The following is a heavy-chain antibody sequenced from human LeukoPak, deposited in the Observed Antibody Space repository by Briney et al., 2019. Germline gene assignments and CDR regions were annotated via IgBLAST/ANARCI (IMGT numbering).Heavy chain of an antibody. V-gene: IGHV3-23*01. D-gene: IGHD4-17*01. CDR1: GFTFSSYA. Sequence: PGGSLRLSCAASGFTFSSYAMGWVRQAPGKGLEWVSLISGSGGSTYYADSVKGRFTVSRDNSKNTEYLQMNSLRAEDTAIHYCAKDDDDGDHVVVDHWGQGTLVTVSS. CDR3: AKDDDDGDHVVVDH. CDR2: ISGSGGST. J-gene: IGHJ4*02.